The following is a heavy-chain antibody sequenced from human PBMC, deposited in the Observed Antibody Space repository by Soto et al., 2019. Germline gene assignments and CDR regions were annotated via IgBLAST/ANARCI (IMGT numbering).Heavy chain of an antibody. CDR1: GFPFTNFL. V-gene: IGHV3-23*05. CDR3: AKDTYSRSWYF. CDR2: IDKSGGDT. J-gene: IGHJ4*02. D-gene: IGHD2-2*01. Sequence: EVQLLESGGDLVQPGGSLRLSCAASGFPFTNFLMTWVRQAPGKGLEWVSSIDKSGGDTYYAASVKGRYTISRDNSKNTLYLQMNGLRAEDTALYYCAKDTYSRSWYFWGQGTLVTVSS.